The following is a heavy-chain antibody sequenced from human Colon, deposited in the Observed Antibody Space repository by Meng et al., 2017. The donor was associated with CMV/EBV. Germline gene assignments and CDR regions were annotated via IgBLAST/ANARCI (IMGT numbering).Heavy chain of an antibody. CDR3: ARGSTGYYSLFDY. CDR2: IMGNSRTI. J-gene: IGHJ4*02. Sequence: GESLKISCAASGFIFTSYTMNWVRQAPGKGLEWVAHIMGNSRTIYYADSVKGRFTISRDNGKNSLQLQMNSLRDEDTAMYYCARGSTGYYSLFDYWGQGTLVTVSS. CDR1: GFIFTSYT. D-gene: IGHD3-9*01. V-gene: IGHV3-48*02.